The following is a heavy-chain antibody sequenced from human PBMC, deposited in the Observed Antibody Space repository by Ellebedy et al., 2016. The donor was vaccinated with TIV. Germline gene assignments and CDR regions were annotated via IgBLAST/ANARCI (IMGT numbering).Heavy chain of an antibody. CDR3: ARDPGTPEAFDI. J-gene: IGHJ3*02. CDR2: IHHSGST. CDR1: GGSISRSGYC. Sequence: SETLSLXXAVSGGSISRSGYCWSWIRQPPGKGLEWIGYIHHSGSTNYNPSLKSRVTMSVDTSINQLSLTLNSVTAADTAVYYCARDPGTPEAFDIWGPGTLVTVSS. V-gene: IGHV4-61*08. D-gene: IGHD1-14*01.